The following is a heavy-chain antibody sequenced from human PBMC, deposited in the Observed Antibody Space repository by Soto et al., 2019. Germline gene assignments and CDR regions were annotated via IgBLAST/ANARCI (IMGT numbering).Heavy chain of an antibody. CDR3: VRGGSDNSGWYIWFDP. CDR2: IVPKFGTT. J-gene: IGHJ5*02. Sequence: QVQLVQSGAEVKKPGSSVKVSCKTSGGTFSTHVIGWVRQAPGRGLEWMGGIVPKFGTTNYAHKFKGRVKITADESTSTAYMEVSSLTSEDTAVYYCVRGGSDNSGWYIWFDPWGQGTLVTVSS. V-gene: IGHV1-69*01. D-gene: IGHD6-19*01. CDR1: GGTFSTHV.